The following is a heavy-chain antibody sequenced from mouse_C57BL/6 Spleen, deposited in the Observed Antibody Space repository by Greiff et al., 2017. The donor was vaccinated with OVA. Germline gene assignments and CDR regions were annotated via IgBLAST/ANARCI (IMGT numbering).Heavy chain of an antibody. CDR3: ARYHYGNYWYFDV. J-gene: IGHJ1*03. V-gene: IGHV1-80*01. CDR1: GYAFSSYW. D-gene: IGHD2-1*01. Sequence: QVQLKESGAELVKPGASVKISCKASGYAFSSYWMNWVKQRPGKGLEWIGQIYPGDGDTNYNGKFKGKATLTADKSSSTAYMQLSSLTSEDSAVYFCARYHYGNYWYFDVWGTGTTVTVSS. CDR2: IYPGDGDT.